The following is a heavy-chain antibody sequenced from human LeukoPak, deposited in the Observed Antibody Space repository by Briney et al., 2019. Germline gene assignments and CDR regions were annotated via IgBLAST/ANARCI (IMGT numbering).Heavy chain of an antibody. Sequence: SETLSLTCTVSGYSISSGYYWGWIRQPPGKGLEWIGYIYYSGSTNYNPSLKSRVTISVDTSKNQFSLKLSSVTAADTAVYYCARARRQGIAAAGAFDIWGQGTMVTVSS. CDR3: ARARRQGIAAAGAFDI. V-gene: IGHV4-61*01. CDR1: GYSISSGYY. CDR2: IYYSGST. D-gene: IGHD6-13*01. J-gene: IGHJ3*02.